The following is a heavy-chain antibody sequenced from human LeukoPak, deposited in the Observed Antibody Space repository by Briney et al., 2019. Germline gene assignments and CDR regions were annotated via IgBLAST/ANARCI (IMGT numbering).Heavy chain of an antibody. CDR2: IYHSGSI. Sequence: SETLSLTCAVSGGSISSSNWWSWVRQPPGKGLEWIGEIYHSGSINYKPSLKSRVTISVDKSKNQFSLRLTSVTAADTAIYYCASEFDVGSHYLAFGYWGQGTLVAVSS. CDR3: ASEFDVGSHYLAFGY. CDR1: GGSISSSNW. V-gene: IGHV4-4*02. J-gene: IGHJ4*02. D-gene: IGHD1-26*01.